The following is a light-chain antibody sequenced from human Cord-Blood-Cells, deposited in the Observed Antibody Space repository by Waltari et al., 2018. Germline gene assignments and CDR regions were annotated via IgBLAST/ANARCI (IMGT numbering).Light chain of an antibody. CDR3: QQRSNEPPSIT. Sequence: EIVLTQSPATLSFSPGHRSSLSSRASQSFSRYLAWYQQKPGQTPRLLIYDASNRATGSLARFSGSGSGTDFTLTIGSREPEDFAVYYCQQRSNEPPSITFGQGTRLEIK. J-gene: IGKJ5*01. CDR1: QSFSRY. V-gene: IGKV3-11*01. CDR2: DAS.